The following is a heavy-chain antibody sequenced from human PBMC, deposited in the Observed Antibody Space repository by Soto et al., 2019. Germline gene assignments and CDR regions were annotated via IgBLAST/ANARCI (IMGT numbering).Heavy chain of an antibody. D-gene: IGHD6-13*01. V-gene: IGHV1-69*02. Sequence: ASVKVSCKASGGTFSSYTISWVRQAPGQGLEWMGRIIPILGIANYAQKFQGRVTITADKSTSTAYMELSSLRSEDTAVYYCARSRAIAAAALPDYWGQGTLVTVSS. CDR1: GGTFSSYT. CDR3: ARSRAIAAAALPDY. CDR2: IIPILGIA. J-gene: IGHJ4*02.